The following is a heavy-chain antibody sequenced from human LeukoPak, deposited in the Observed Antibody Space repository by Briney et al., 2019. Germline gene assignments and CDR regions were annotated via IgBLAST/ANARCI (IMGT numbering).Heavy chain of an antibody. CDR2: IHYSGST. V-gene: IGHV4-59*02. CDR3: ARDYYGSGSYSIDY. CDR1: GASVSSYY. Sequence: KSSETLSLTCTVSGASVSSYYWNWIRQPPGKGLEWIAYIHYSGSTYYNPSLKSRVTISVDTSKNQFSLKLSSVTAADTAVYYCARDYYGSGSYSIDYWGQGTLVTVSS. J-gene: IGHJ4*02. D-gene: IGHD3-10*01.